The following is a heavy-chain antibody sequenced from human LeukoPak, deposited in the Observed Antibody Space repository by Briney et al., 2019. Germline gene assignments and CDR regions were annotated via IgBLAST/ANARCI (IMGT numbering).Heavy chain of an antibody. J-gene: IGHJ4*02. CDR3: ARARSIAARPGTHFDY. D-gene: IGHD6-6*01. V-gene: IGHV3-7*01. CDR2: IKQGGSEK. CDR1: GFTFSSYW. Sequence: PGGSLRLSCAASGFTFSSYWMSWVRQAPGKGLEWVANIKQGGSEKYYVDSVKGRFTISKDNAKNSLYLQMNSLRAEDTAVYYCARARSIAARPGTHFDYWGQGTLVTVSS.